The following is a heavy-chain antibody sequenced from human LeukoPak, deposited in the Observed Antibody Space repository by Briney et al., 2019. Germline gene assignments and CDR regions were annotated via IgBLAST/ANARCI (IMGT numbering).Heavy chain of an antibody. CDR2: ISGSGGST. V-gene: IGHV3-23*01. CDR1: GFTFSSYA. Sequence: GGSLRLSCAASGFTFSSYAMSWVRQAPGKGLEWVSAISGSGGSTYYADSVKGRFTISRDNSKNTLYLQMNSLRAEDTAVYYCAKDRGFSYYDFWSGYRLTDVDYRGQGTLVTVSS. CDR3: AKDRGFSYYDFWSGYRLTDVDY. J-gene: IGHJ4*02. D-gene: IGHD3-3*01.